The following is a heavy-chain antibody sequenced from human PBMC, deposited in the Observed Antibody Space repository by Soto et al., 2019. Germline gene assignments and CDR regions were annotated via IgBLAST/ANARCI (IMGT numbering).Heavy chain of an antibody. D-gene: IGHD6-13*01. V-gene: IGHV1-2*04. J-gene: IGHJ6*02. CDR1: GYTFTGYY. CDR2: INPNSGGT. CDR3: AREGEAKYTSTWSDHYYYYYGLDV. Sequence: ASVKVSCKASGYTFTGYYMHWVRQAPGQGLEWMGWINPNSGGTNYAQKFQGWVTMTRDTSISTAYMELSRLRSDDTAVYYCAREGEAKYTSTWSDHYYYYYGLDVWGQGTTVTVSS.